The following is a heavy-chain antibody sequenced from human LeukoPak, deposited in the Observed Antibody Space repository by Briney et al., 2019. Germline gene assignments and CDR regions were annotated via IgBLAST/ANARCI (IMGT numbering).Heavy chain of an antibody. Sequence: ASVKVSCKASGYTFTSYDVSWVRQAPGQGLEWMGRISPYNGNTNYAQKLQGRVTMTADTSTSTAYMDLRSLSSDDTAVYYCARDGSSSWYAYWGQGTLVTVSS. V-gene: IGHV1-18*01. CDR3: ARDGSSSWYAY. J-gene: IGHJ4*02. CDR2: ISPYNGNT. D-gene: IGHD6-13*01. CDR1: GYTFTSYD.